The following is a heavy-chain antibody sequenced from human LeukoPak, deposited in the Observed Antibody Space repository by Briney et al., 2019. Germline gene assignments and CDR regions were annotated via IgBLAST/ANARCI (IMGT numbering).Heavy chain of an antibody. CDR3: ARLSSFNPRDAFDI. Sequence: ASVKVSCKASGYTFTGYYMHWVRQAPGQGLGWMGWINPNSGGTNYAQKFQGRVTMTRDTSISTAYMELSRLRSDDTAVYYCARLSSFNPRDAFDIWGQGTMVTVSS. J-gene: IGHJ3*02. V-gene: IGHV1-2*02. CDR2: INPNSGGT. CDR1: GYTFTGYY. D-gene: IGHD2-2*01.